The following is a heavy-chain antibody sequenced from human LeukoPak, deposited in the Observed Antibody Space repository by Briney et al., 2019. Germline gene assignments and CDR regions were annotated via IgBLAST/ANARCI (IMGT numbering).Heavy chain of an antibody. V-gene: IGHV3-30-3*01. CDR1: GFTFSSHA. Sequence: PGGSLRLSCAASGFTFSSHAMHWVRQAPGKGLEWVAVISYDGSNRYYADSVKGRFTISRDNSKNTLYLQMNSLRAEDTAVYYCARGLKGIDYWGQGTLVTVSS. D-gene: IGHD3-10*01. CDR2: ISYDGSNR. J-gene: IGHJ4*02. CDR3: ARGLKGIDY.